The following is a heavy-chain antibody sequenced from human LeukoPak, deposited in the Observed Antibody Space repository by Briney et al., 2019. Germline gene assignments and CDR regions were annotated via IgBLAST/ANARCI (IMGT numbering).Heavy chain of an antibody. CDR2: MNPISGNT. CDR1: GYTFTSYD. V-gene: IGHV1-8*01. Sequence: ASVKVSCKASGYTFTSYDINWVRQATGQGLEWMGWMNPISGNTGYAQKFQGRVTMTRNTSISTAYMELSSLRSEDTAVYYCARVSIGDFWSGYFFGYYGMDVWGQGTTVTVSS. J-gene: IGHJ6*02. CDR3: ARVSIGDFWSGYFFGYYGMDV. D-gene: IGHD3-3*01.